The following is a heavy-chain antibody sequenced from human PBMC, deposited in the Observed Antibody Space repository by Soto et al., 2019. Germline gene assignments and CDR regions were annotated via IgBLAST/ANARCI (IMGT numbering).Heavy chain of an antibody. J-gene: IGHJ4*02. V-gene: IGHV4-34*01. CDR3: ARGRDILTGYYRRGFDY. CDR2: INHSGST. CDR1: GGSFSGYY. D-gene: IGHD3-9*01. Sequence: SETLSLTCAVYGGSFSGYYWSWIRQPPGKGLEWIGEINHSGSTNYNPSLKSRVTISVDTSKNQFSLKLSSVTAADTAVYYCARGRDILTGYYRRGFDYWGQGTLGTVSS.